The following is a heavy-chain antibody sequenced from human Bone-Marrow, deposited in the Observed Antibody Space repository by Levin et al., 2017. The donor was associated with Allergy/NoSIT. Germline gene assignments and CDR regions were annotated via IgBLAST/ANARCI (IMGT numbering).Heavy chain of an antibody. V-gene: IGHV3-30*04. CDR2: ISHDGNNQ. CDR1: GFPFNTQA. CDR3: ATYSVSWASFDC. Sequence: QTGGSLRLSCVASGFPFNTQAMHWVRQAPGKGLEWVALISHDGNNQYYADSVKGRFTISRDSSKNTVHLQMKSLRREDTAVYFCATYSVSWASFDCWGQGTQVTVSA. J-gene: IGHJ4*02. D-gene: IGHD6-13*01.